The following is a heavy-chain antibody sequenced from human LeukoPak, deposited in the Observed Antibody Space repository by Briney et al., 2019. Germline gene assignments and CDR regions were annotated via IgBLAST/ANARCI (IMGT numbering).Heavy chain of an antibody. CDR1: GYSISSGYY. CDR3: ARSNYDSSGYSSAWYFDL. D-gene: IGHD3-22*01. Sequence: SETLSLTCAVSGYSISSGYYWCWIRQPPGRGLEWIGIIYHSGSTYYNPSLKGRVTLSVDTSKNQFSLKLSSVTAADTAVYYCARSNYDSSGYSSAWYFDLWGRGTLVTVSS. J-gene: IGHJ2*01. CDR2: IYHSGST. V-gene: IGHV4-38-2*01.